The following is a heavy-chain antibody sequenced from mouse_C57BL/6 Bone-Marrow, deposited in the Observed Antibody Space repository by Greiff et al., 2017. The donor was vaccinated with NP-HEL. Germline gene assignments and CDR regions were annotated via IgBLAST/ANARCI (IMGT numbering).Heavy chain of an antibody. CDR2: IDPSDSYT. V-gene: IGHV1-59*01. J-gene: IGHJ2*01. Sequence: QVQLQQPGAELVRPGTSVKLSCKASGYTFTSYWMHWVQQRPGQGLEWIGVIDPSDSYTNYTQKFKGKATLTVDTYSSTADMQLSSLTAEDSADYYCARWDLGYGSIDYWGQGTTLTVSS. D-gene: IGHD1-1*01. CDR3: ARWDLGYGSIDY. CDR1: GYTFTSYW.